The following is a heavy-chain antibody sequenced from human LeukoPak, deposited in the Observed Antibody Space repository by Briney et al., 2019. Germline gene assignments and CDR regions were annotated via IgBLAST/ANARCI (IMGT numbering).Heavy chain of an antibody. CDR3: AKDPSLSYDSSGYYYHY. J-gene: IGHJ4*02. D-gene: IGHD3-22*01. V-gene: IGHV3-23*01. Sequence: GSLRLSCAASGFTFSSYAMSWVRQAPGKGLEWVSAISGSGGNTYYADSVKGRFTISRDNSKNTLYVQMNCLRAEDTAVYYCAKDPSLSYDSSGYYYHYWGQGTLVTVSS. CDR1: GFTFSSYA. CDR2: ISGSGGNT.